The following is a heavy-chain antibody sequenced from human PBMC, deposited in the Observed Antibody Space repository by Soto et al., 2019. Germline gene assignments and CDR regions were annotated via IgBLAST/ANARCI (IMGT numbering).Heavy chain of an antibody. J-gene: IGHJ4*02. CDR1: GFTVNSNY. CDR3: ASWSSGYYWDY. V-gene: IGHV3-66*01. D-gene: IGHD3-22*01. Sequence: EVQLMESGGGLVQPGGSLRLSCAVSGFTVNSNYMSWVRQAPGKGLEWVSLIYSGDNTVYADSVKGRFTISRDNSKNTLSLQMNSLRAEDTAVDYCASWSSGYYWDYWGRGTLVTVSS. CDR2: IYSGDNT.